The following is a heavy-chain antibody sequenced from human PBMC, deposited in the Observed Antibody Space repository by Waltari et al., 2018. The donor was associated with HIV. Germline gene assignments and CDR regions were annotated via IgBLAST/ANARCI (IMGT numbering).Heavy chain of an antibody. CDR1: GLAFSNYA. V-gene: IGHV3-23*01. CDR2: ISKSGDRT. D-gene: IGHD2-2*02. CDR3: AIPGSGLYPTPLDL. Sequence: EVQVLESGGTLVQPGGSMRVSCAASGLAFSNYAVSWVRQAAGQGLEWVSAISKSGDRTYYADSVRGRFTISRDNSKNTLSLQMNSLRVEDTAVYYCAIPGSGLYPTPLDLWGQGTLVTVSS. J-gene: IGHJ5*02.